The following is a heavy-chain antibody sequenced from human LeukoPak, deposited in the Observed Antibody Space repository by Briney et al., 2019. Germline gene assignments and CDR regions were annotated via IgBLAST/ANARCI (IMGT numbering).Heavy chain of an antibody. J-gene: IGHJ4*02. CDR1: GGSISTYY. CDR2: IYTTGGT. Sequence: SETLSLTCSVSGGSISTYYWSWIRQPAGKGLEWIGRIYTTGGTNYNPSLKSRVTISVDTSKNQFSLKLSSVTAADTAVYYCARDKDSGADHWGQGTLVTVSS. CDR3: ARDKDSGADH. D-gene: IGHD3-10*01. V-gene: IGHV4-4*07.